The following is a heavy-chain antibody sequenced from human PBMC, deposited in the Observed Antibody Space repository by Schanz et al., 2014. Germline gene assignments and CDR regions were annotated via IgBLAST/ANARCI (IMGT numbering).Heavy chain of an antibody. CDR3: ARKVVATIGGYYDN. CDR1: GFTFSSDW. D-gene: IGHD5-12*01. J-gene: IGHJ4*02. V-gene: IGHV3-74*02. Sequence: EVQLVESGGGVVQPGRSLRLSCAASGFTFSSDWMSWVRQDPGKGLVWVSRIKSDGSSTSYADSVKGRFTISRDNSKNTLYLQMNSLRAEDTAVYYCARKVVATIGGYYDNWGQGTLXTVSS. CDR2: IKSDGSST.